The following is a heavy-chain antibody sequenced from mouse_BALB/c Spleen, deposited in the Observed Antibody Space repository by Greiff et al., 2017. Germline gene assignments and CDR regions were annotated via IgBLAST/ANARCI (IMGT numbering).Heavy chain of an antibody. D-gene: IGHD2-4*01. CDR3: ARGDYDEAWFAY. CDR2: IDPANGNT. Sequence: EVKLVESGAELVKPGASVKLSCTASGFNIKDTYMHWVKQRPEQGLEWIGRIDPANGNTKYDPKFQGKATITADTSSNTAYLQLSSLTSEDTAVYYCARGDYDEAWFAYWGQGTLVTVSA. V-gene: IGHV14-3*02. CDR1: GFNIKDTY. J-gene: IGHJ3*01.